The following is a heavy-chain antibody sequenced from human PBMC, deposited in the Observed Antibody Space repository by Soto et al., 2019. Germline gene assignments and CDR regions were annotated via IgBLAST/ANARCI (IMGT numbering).Heavy chain of an antibody. CDR1: GFTFSTYG. CDR2: IWYDGSKK. D-gene: IGHD2-21*02. J-gene: IGHJ4*02. V-gene: IGHV3-33*06. Sequence: GGSLRLSFAASGFTFSTYGIHWVRQAPGKGLEWLAVIWYDGSKKYYADSVQGRFTISRDNSKNTGYLQMNSLRAEDTAVYYCVKDHCGGDCYSNPYFDYWGQGTLVTVSS. CDR3: VKDHCGGDCYSNPYFDY.